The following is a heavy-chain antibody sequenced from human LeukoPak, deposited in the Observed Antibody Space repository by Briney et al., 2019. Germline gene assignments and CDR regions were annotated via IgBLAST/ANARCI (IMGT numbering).Heavy chain of an antibody. CDR1: GFTFGTYA. J-gene: IGHJ4*02. Sequence: PGGSLRLSCAASGFTFGTYAMSWVRQAPGKGLEWVSTFSGSGGTTYYADSMKGRFTVSRDNSKNTLYLQMNSLRTEDTAIYYCAKHRNFGELSPFDSWGQGTLVTVSS. CDR3: AKHRNFGELSPFDS. D-gene: IGHD3-10*01. V-gene: IGHV3-23*01. CDR2: FSGSGGTT.